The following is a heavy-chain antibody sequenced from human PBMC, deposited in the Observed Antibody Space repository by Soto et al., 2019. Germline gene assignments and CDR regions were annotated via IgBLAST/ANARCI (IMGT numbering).Heavy chain of an antibody. D-gene: IGHD2-2*01. Sequence: QVQLQQWGAGLLKPSETLSLTCAVYGGSFSGYYWSWIRQPPGKGLKWIGEINHSGSTNYNPSLKSRVTISVDASKNQFSLKLSSVTAADTAVYYCARGIDCSSTSCSSGQYYFDYWGQGTLVTVSS. J-gene: IGHJ4*02. CDR1: GGSFSGYY. CDR3: ARGIDCSSTSCSSGQYYFDY. V-gene: IGHV4-34*01. CDR2: INHSGST.